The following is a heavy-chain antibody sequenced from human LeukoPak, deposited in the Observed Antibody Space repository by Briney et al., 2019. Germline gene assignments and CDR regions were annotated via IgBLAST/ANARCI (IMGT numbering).Heavy chain of an antibody. V-gene: IGHV4-31*03. D-gene: IGHD2-15*01. J-gene: IGHJ6*02. CDR3: AREEAAAYYYGMDV. CDR2: IYYSGST. CDR1: GGSISSGGNY. Sequence: SQTLSLTCTVSGGSISSGGNYWSWIRQHPGKGLEWSGYIYYSGSTYYNPSLKSRVTISVDTSKNQFSLKLSSVTAADTVVYYCAREEAAAYYYGMDVRGQGTTVTVSS.